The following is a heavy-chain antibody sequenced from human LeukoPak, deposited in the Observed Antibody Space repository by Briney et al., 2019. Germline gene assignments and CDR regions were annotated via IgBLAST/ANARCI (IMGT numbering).Heavy chain of an antibody. CDR2: ISSSSSYI. Sequence: GGSLRLSCAASGFTFSSYSMSWVRQAPGKGLEWVSSISSSSSYIYYADSVKGRFTISRDNAKNSLYLQMNSLRAEDTAVYYCARLYTIGDPFDYWGQGTLVTVSS. CDR1: GFTFSSYS. CDR3: ARLYTIGDPFDY. D-gene: IGHD3-10*01. J-gene: IGHJ4*02. V-gene: IGHV3-21*01.